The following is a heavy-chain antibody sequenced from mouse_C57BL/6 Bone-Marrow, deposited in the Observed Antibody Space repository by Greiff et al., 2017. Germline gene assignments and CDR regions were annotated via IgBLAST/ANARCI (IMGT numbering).Heavy chain of an antibody. V-gene: IGHV1-62-2*01. J-gene: IGHJ3*01. D-gene: IGHD2-4*01. CDR3: ARHEDGAIYDYPFAY. CDR1: GYTFTEYT. Sequence: QVHVKQSGAELVKPGASVKLSCKASGYTFTEYTIHWVKQRSGQGLEWIGWFYPGSGSIKYNEKFKDKATLTADKSSSTVYMELSRLTSEDSAVYFCARHEDGAIYDYPFAYWGQGTLVTVSA. CDR2: FYPGSGSI.